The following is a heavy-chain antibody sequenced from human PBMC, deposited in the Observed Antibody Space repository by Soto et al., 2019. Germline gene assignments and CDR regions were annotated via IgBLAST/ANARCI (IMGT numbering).Heavy chain of an antibody. D-gene: IGHD3-9*01. V-gene: IGHV1-69*01. CDR1: GGTFSSYA. CDR3: ASRAGGYYDILTGPIAYYYGMDV. Sequence: VQLVQSGAEVKKPGSSVKVSCKASGGTFSSYAISWVRQAPGQGLEWMGGIIPIFGTANYAQKFQGRVTITADESTSTAYMELSSLRSEDTAVYYCASRAGGYYDILTGPIAYYYGMDVWGQGTTVTVSS. CDR2: IIPIFGTA. J-gene: IGHJ6*02.